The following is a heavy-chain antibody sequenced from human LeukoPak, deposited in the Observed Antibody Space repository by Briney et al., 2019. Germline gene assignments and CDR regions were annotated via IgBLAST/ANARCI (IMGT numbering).Heavy chain of an antibody. J-gene: IGHJ5*02. V-gene: IGHV3-48*01. CDR1: GFTFSSYS. CDR3: AREWYYDFWSGYPGALQFDP. D-gene: IGHD3-3*01. Sequence: GGALRLSCAASGFTFSSYSMNWVRQAPGKGLEWVSYLSSSSSTIYYADSVKGRFTISRDNAKNSLYLQMNSLRAEDTAVYYCAREWYYDFWSGYPGALQFDPWGQGTLVTVSS. CDR2: LSSSSSTI.